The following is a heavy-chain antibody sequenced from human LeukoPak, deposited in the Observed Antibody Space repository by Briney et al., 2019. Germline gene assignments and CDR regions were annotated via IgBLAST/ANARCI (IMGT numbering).Heavy chain of an antibody. CDR2: INHSGST. J-gene: IGHJ6*03. V-gene: IGHV4-34*01. D-gene: IGHD6-13*01. Sequence: PSETLSLTCTVSGGSISSYYWSWIRQFPGKGLEWIGEINHSGSTNYNPSLKSRVTISVDTSKNQFSLKLSSVTAADTAVYYCARDSSRRYGIYYYYMDVWDKGTTVTVSS. CDR1: GGSISSYY. CDR3: ARDSSRRYGIYYYYMDV.